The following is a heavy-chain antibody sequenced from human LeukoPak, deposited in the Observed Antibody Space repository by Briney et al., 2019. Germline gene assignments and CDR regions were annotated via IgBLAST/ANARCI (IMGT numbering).Heavy chain of an antibody. CDR2: IYYSGNT. V-gene: IGHV4-59*01. CDR3: ARVGYYDSSGYYFLSDYNWFDP. Sequence: SETLSLTCTVSGGSISTYYWSWIRQPPGKGLEWIGYIYYSGNTIYNSSLKSRVTISVDKSKNQFSLKLSSVTAADTAVYYCARVGYYDSSGYYFLSDYNWFDPWGQGTLVTVSS. CDR1: GGSISTYY. J-gene: IGHJ5*02. D-gene: IGHD3-22*01.